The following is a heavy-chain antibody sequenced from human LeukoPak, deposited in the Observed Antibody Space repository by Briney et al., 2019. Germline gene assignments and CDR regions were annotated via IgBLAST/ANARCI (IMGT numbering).Heavy chain of an antibody. Sequence: ASVKLSCKASGYTFTSYGISWVRQAPGQGLEWMGWINPHSGGTNYAQKFQGGVTMTRDTSITTAYMELSSLRSDDTAVYYCARDVGEYCSSTNCYASHYWGQGTLVTVSS. CDR1: GYTFTSYG. CDR2: INPHSGGT. CDR3: ARDVGEYCSSTNCYASHY. J-gene: IGHJ4*02. V-gene: IGHV1-2*02. D-gene: IGHD2-2*01.